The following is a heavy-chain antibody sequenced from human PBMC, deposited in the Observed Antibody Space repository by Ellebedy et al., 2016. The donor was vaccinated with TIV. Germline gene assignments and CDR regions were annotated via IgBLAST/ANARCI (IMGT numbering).Heavy chain of an antibody. V-gene: IGHV1-18*04. CDR3: ARYRGAAAGTDHFDY. CDR1: GYTFISYG. J-gene: IGHJ4*02. D-gene: IGHD6-13*01. CDR2: ISAYNGNT. Sequence: AASVKVSCKASGYTFISYGISWVRQAPGQGLEWMGWISAYNGNTNYAQKLQGRVTMTTDTSTSTAYMELRSLRSDDTAAYYCARYRGAAAGTDHFDYWGQGTLVTVSS.